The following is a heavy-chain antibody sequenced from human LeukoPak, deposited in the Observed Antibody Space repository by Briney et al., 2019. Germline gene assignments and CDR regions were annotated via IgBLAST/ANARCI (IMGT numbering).Heavy chain of an antibody. V-gene: IGHV4-4*02. J-gene: IGHJ4*02. CDR1: GGSISSSNW. Sequence: SGTLSLTCAVSGGSISSSNWWSWVRQPPGKGLEWIGEIYHSGSTNYNPSLKSRVTISVDKSKNQFSLKLSSVTAADTAVYYCARQRTGYSSSWYRMGTFDYWGQGTLVTVSS. CDR2: IYHSGST. D-gene: IGHD6-13*01. CDR3: ARQRTGYSSSWYRMGTFDY.